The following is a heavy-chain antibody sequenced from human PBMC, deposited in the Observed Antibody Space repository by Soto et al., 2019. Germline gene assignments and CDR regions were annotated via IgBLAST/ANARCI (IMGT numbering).Heavy chain of an antibody. Sequence: PGGSLRLSCAASGFTFSSYWMHWVRQAPGKGLVWVSRINSDGSSTTYADSVKGRVTISVDTSKNQFSLKLSSVTAADTAVYYCARLPDYSNYYYYYMDVWGKGTTVTVSS. CDR2: INSDGSST. J-gene: IGHJ6*03. CDR1: GFTFSSYW. CDR3: ARLPDYSNYYYYYMDV. V-gene: IGHV3-74*01. D-gene: IGHD4-4*01.